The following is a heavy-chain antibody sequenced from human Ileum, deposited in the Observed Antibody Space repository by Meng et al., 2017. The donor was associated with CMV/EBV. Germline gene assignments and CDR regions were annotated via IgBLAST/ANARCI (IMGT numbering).Heavy chain of an antibody. CDR3: TRGYGYNVGSPEY. Sequence: CSASVFTLRNFSMNWVHQPPGKGLECVSGIRGSRNAFYADSVKSRFISSRDSSKNTLFLQMSSLRAEDTALYYCTRGYGYNVGSPEYWGQGTLVTVSS. V-gene: IGHV3-23*01. CDR2: IRGSRNA. J-gene: IGHJ4*02. CDR1: VFTLRNFS. D-gene: IGHD1-14*01.